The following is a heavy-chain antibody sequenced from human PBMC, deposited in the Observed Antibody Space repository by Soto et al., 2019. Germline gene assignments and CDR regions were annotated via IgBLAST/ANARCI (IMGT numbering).Heavy chain of an antibody. J-gene: IGHJ4*02. Sequence: PSETLSLTCTVSGGSMSSSGYYWDWIRQSPGKGLEWIGSIYYTGTTYYRPSLKSRATIFLDMPKSQFSLNLSSVTAADTALYYCVRPRSGRIGPFDYWGQGILVTVSS. V-gene: IGHV4-39*01. D-gene: IGHD3-3*01. CDR3: VRPRSGRIGPFDY. CDR2: IYYTGTT. CDR1: GGSMSSSGYY.